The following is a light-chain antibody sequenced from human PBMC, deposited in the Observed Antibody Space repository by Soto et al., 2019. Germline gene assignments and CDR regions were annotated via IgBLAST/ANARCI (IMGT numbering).Light chain of an antibody. CDR3: QQYNTYPLT. CDR1: QTISNW. V-gene: IGKV1-5*01. CDR2: DAS. Sequence: TQSPGTLSLSVGDRVTITCRASQTISNWLAWYQQKPGKAPKVLIFDASTLDGGVPSRFSGRRSGTDFTLTISSLQPSDFATYYCQQYNTYPLTFGGGTKVEI. J-gene: IGKJ4*01.